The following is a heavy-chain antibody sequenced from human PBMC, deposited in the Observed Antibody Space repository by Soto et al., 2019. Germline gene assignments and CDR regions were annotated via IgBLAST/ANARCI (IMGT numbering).Heavy chain of an antibody. CDR3: ARRVAADYYYYYGMDV. V-gene: IGHV5-51*01. Sequence: GESLKISCKGSGYSFTSYWIGWVRQMPGKGLEWMGIIYLGDSDTRYSPSFQGQVTISADKSISTAYLQWSSLKASDTAMYYCARRVAADYYYYYGMDVWGQGTTVTVSS. CDR2: IYLGDSDT. D-gene: IGHD6-13*01. J-gene: IGHJ6*02. CDR1: GYSFTSYW.